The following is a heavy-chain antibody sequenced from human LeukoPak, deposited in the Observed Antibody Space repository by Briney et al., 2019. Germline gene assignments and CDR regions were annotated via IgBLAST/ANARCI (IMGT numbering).Heavy chain of an antibody. CDR1: GGSISSHY. D-gene: IGHD3-22*01. CDR3: ARLGNYYDTSYFDY. J-gene: IGHJ4*02. Sequence: SETLSLTCTVSGGSISSHYWSWIRQPPGKGLEWIGYIYYSGSTNYNPSLKSRVTISVDTSKNQFSLKLSSVTAADTAVYYGARLGNYYDTSYFDYWGQGTLVTVSS. V-gene: IGHV4-59*11. CDR2: IYYSGST.